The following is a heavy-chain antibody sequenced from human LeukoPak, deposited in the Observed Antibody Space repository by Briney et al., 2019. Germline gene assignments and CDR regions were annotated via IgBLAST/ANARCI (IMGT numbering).Heavy chain of an antibody. CDR1: GFALSSHW. CDR3: ARNNGMDV. V-gene: IGHV3-7*03. Sequence: GGSLRLSCAASGFALSSHWTTWVRQVPGRGPERVANVNRDGSETYYLDSVKGRFTISKDNAKNSLYLQMNSLRAEDTALYHCARNNGMDVWGQGTTVIVSS. CDR2: VNRDGSET. J-gene: IGHJ6*02.